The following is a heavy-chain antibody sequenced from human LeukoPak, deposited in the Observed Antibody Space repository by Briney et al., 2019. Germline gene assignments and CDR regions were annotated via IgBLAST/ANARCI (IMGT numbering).Heavy chain of an antibody. V-gene: IGHV4-59*01. J-gene: IGHJ4*02. Sequence: PSETLSLTCSVSGGSITSSYWGWIRQPPGKGLEWIGYIHYSGSTNYNPSLRSRVTISLDSSKNQFSLKLSSVTAADTAVYYWARYHSIKVTFDYWGQGTLVTVSS. CDR2: IHYSGST. CDR3: ARYHSIKVTFDY. D-gene: IGHD5-24*01. CDR1: GGSITSSY.